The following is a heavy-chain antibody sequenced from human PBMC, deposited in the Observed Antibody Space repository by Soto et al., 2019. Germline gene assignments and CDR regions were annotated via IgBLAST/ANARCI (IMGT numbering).Heavy chain of an antibody. CDR3: ARSRNNWFDP. V-gene: IGHV4-34*01. CDR2: INHSGST. Sequence: PSETLSLTCAVYGGSFSGYYWSWIRQPPGKGLEWIGEINHSGSTNYNPSLKSRVTISVDTSKNQFSLKLSSVTAADTAVYYCARSRNNWFDPWGQGTLVTSPQ. CDR1: GGSFSGYY. J-gene: IGHJ5*02.